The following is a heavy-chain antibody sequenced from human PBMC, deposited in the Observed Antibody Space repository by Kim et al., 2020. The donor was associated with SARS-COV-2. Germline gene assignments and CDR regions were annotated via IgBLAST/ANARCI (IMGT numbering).Heavy chain of an antibody. CDR3: AKDTRYSSYYYYGMDV. V-gene: IGHV3-30*18. D-gene: IGHD6-13*01. Sequence: GGSLRLSCAASGFTFSSYGMHWVRQAPGKGLEWVAVISYDGSNKYYADSVKGRFTISRDNSKNTLYLQMNSLRAEDTAVYYCAKDTRYSSYYYYGMDVWGQRTTVTVSS. CDR1: GFTFSSYG. J-gene: IGHJ6*02. CDR2: ISYDGSNK.